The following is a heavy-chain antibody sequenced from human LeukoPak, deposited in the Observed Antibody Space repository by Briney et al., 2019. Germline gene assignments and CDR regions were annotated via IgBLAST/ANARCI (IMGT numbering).Heavy chain of an antibody. Sequence: GGSLRLSCAASGFTFSSYTMNWVRHAPGKGLEWVSSISSSSSYIYYADSVKGRFTISRDNGKNSLFLQMNSLRAEDTAVYYCAGSGTYYGVLYYFDYWGQGTLVTVSS. CDR1: GFTFSSYT. V-gene: IGHV3-21*01. J-gene: IGHJ4*02. CDR2: ISSSSSYI. D-gene: IGHD3-10*01. CDR3: AGSGTYYGVLYYFDY.